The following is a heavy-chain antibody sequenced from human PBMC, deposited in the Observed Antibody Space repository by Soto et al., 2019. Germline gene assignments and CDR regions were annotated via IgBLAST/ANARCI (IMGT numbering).Heavy chain of an antibody. CDR1: GGSISSYY. CDR2: IYYSGST. D-gene: IGHD5-12*01. Sequence: PSETLSLTCTVSGGSISSYYWSWIRQPPGKGLEWIGYIYYSGSTNYNPSLKSRVTISVDTSKNQFSLKLSSVTAADTAVYYCAREFRGYSGYESWGQGTLVTVSS. J-gene: IGHJ5*02. V-gene: IGHV4-59*01. CDR3: AREFRGYSGYES.